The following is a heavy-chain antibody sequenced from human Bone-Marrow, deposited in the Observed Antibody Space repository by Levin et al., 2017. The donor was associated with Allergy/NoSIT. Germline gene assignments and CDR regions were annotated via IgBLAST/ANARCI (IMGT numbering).Heavy chain of an antibody. V-gene: IGHV3-21*01. CDR3: ARGVGTMVPDY. D-gene: IGHD3-10*01. CDR2: ISSSSSYI. CDR1: GFTFSSYS. Sequence: LSLTCAASGFTFSSYSMNWVRQAPGKGLEWVSSISSSSSYIYYADSVKGRFTISRDNAKNSLYLQMNSLRAEDTAVYYCARGVGTMVPDYWGQGTLVTVSS. J-gene: IGHJ4*02.